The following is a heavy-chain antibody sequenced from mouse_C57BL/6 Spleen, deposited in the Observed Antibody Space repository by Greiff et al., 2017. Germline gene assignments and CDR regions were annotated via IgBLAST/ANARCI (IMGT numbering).Heavy chain of an antibody. D-gene: IGHD1-1*01. CDR2: INPSSGYT. CDR1: GYTFTSYT. J-gene: IGHJ1*03. Sequence: VQLQQSGAELARPGASVKMSCKASGYTFTSYTMHWVKQRPGQGLEWIGYINPSSGYTKYNQKFKDKATLTADKSSSTAYMPLCSLTSEDSAVYYCARDYGSDWYFDVWGTGTTVTVSS. CDR3: ARDYGSDWYFDV. V-gene: IGHV1-4*01.